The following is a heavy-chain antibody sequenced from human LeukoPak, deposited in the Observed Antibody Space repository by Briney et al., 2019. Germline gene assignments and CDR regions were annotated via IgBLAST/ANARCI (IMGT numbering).Heavy chain of an antibody. V-gene: IGHV1-69*04. Sequence: SVKVSCKASGGTFSSCAISWVRQAPGQGLEWMGRIIPILGIANYAQKFQGRVTITADKSTSTAYMELSSLRSEDTAVYYCARAGSGWPMGLDYWGQGTLVTVSS. CDR3: ARAGSGWPMGLDY. J-gene: IGHJ4*02. D-gene: IGHD6-19*01. CDR1: GGTFSSCA. CDR2: IIPILGIA.